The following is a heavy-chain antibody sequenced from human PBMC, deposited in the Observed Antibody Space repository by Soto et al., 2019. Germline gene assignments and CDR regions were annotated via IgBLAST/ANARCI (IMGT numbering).Heavy chain of an antibody. J-gene: IGHJ4*02. CDR3: ARGQGAAAGHSNFDY. Sequence: QLQLQESGSGLVKPSQTLSLTCAVSGGSISGTTYSWSWIRQPPGKGLEWIGYIYDSGHTYYNPSLKSQFSISVDRSKNQFSLKLSSVTAADTAVYYCARGQGAAAGHSNFDYWGQGARVTVSS. CDR2: IYDSGHT. CDR1: GGSISGTTYS. D-gene: IGHD6-13*01. V-gene: IGHV4-30-2*01.